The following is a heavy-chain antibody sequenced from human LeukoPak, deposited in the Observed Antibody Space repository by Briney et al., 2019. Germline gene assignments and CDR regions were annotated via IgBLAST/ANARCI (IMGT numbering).Heavy chain of an antibody. Sequence: GGSLRLSCAASGFTFSDYYVSWIRQAPGKGLEWVSYISSSGSTIYYADSVKGRFTISRDNAKNTLYLQMNSLRAEDTAVYYCARGYCSGGSCPGRAFDIWGQGTMVTVSS. V-gene: IGHV3-11*04. J-gene: IGHJ3*02. CDR3: ARGYCSGGSCPGRAFDI. CDR2: ISSSGSTI. D-gene: IGHD2-15*01. CDR1: GFTFSDYY.